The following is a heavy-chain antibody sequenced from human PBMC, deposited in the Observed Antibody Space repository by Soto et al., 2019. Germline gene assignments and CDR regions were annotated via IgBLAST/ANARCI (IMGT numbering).Heavy chain of an antibody. CDR2: ISYDGSNK. Sequence: QVQLVESGGGVVQPGRSLRLSCAASGFTFSSYAMHWVGQAPGKGLEWVAVISYDGSNKYYADSVKGRFTISRDNSKNTLYLQMNSLRAEDTAVYYCARAAAGGDDAFDIWGQGTMVTVSS. D-gene: IGHD3-16*01. CDR3: ARAAAGGDDAFDI. V-gene: IGHV3-30-3*01. CDR1: GFTFSSYA. J-gene: IGHJ3*02.